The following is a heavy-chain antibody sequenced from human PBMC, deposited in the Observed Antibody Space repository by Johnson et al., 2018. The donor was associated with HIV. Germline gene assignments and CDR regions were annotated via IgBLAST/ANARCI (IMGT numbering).Heavy chain of an antibody. CDR2: ILYDGSNK. V-gene: IGHV3-30-3*01. CDR3: ARGYSYDSSGSDDAFDI. D-gene: IGHD3-22*01. J-gene: IGHJ3*02. Sequence: QVQLVESGGGVVRPGGSLRLSCAASGFTFSFYAMHWVRQAPGKGLEWVALILYDGSNKYYADSVKGRFTISRDNSKNTLSLQMNSLRAEDTAVYYCARGYSYDSSGSDDAFDIWGQGTMVTVSS. CDR1: GFTFSFYA.